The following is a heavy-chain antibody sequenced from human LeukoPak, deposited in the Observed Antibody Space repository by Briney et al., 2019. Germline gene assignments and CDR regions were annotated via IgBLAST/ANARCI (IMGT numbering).Heavy chain of an antibody. J-gene: IGHJ5*02. CDR2: ISYDGSNK. CDR3: ARETSWASERTNWFDP. CDR1: GFTLSSYA. Sequence: GGSLRLSCAASGFTLSSYAMHWVRPAPGKGLEWVAVISYDGSNKYYADSVKGRFTISRDNSKNTLYLQMNSLRAEDTAVYYCARETSWASERTNWFDPWGQGTLVTVSS. V-gene: IGHV3-30-3*01. D-gene: IGHD2-2*01.